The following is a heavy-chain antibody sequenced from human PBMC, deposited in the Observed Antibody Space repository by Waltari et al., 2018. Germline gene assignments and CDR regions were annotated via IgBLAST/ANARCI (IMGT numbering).Heavy chain of an antibody. CDR3: ARGTSSPRGWFDS. V-gene: IGHV4-39*07. J-gene: IGHJ5*01. CDR1: GGSISGTNYY. D-gene: IGHD6-13*01. Sequence: QLQLQESGPRLVRPSETLSLTCTVSGGSISGTNYYWGWIRPPPGKGVGWIGTSSYTGTAYHTPSIETRVTISVDTSNNQFSLKLNSVTAADTAIYHCARGTSSPRGWFDSWGRGTLVTVSS. CDR2: SSYTGTA.